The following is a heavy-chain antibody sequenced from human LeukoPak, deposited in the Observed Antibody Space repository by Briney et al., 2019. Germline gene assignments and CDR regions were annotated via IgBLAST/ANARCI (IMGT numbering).Heavy chain of an antibody. CDR1: EFTFSSHP. CDR2: ICSSSGCT. J-gene: IGHJ4*02. Sequence: GGSLRLSCAASEFTFSSHPMGWVRRAPGKGLEWVSSICSSSGCTYYADPVRGRFAISRDDSKNTLYLQMNSLRAEDTAVYYCARISLPPSDNFDSWGQGTLVTVSS. D-gene: IGHD2-15*01. CDR3: ARISLPPSDNFDS. V-gene: IGHV3-23*01.